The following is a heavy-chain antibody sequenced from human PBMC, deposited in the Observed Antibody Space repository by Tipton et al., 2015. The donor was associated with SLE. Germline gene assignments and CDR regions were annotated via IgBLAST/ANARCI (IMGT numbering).Heavy chain of an antibody. CDR1: GFAVSSNY. CDR2: IHRNGST. J-gene: IGHJ6*03. CDR3: ARDPRVRHPGAYNNYYMDV. Sequence: VQLVQSGGGLIQPGGSLRLSCVASGFAVSSNYMNWVRQAPGKGLGWVSVIHRNGSTHYADSVKGRFTISRDWLKNTLYLQMNNLRAEDTAVYFCARDPRVRHPGAYNNYYMDVWGKGTTVTVSS. D-gene: IGHD3-10*01. V-gene: IGHV3-53*01.